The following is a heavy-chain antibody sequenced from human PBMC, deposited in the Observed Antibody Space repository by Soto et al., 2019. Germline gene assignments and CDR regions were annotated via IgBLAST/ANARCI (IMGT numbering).Heavy chain of an antibody. Sequence: QVQLVQSGAEVKEPGASVKVSCKASGYTFTNYDINWVRQAPGQGLEWMGWISAYNGNTNYAQNLQGRVTMTTDISTSTAYMELRSLTSHDTAVYYCARAREATYDSSAYWPGNDYWGQGTLVTVPS. CDR1: GYTFTNYD. CDR2: ISAYNGNT. CDR3: ARAREATYDSSAYWPGNDY. J-gene: IGHJ4*02. V-gene: IGHV1-18*04. D-gene: IGHD3-22*01.